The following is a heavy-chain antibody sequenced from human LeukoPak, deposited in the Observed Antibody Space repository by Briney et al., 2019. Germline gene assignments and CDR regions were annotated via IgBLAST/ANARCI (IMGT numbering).Heavy chain of an antibody. CDR2: ISAYNGNT. CDR1: GYTFTSYG. D-gene: IGHD3-3*01. V-gene: IGHV1-18*01. Sequence: APVKVSCKASGYTFTSYGISWVRQAPGQGLEWMGWISAYNGNTNYAQKLQGRVTMTTDTSTGTAYMELRSLRSDDTAVYYCARGDCDFSYHDAFDIWGQGTMVTVSS. J-gene: IGHJ3*02. CDR3: ARGDCDFSYHDAFDI.